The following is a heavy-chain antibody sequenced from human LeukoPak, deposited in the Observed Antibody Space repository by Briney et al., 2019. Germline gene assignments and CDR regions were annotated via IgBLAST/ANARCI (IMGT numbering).Heavy chain of an antibody. D-gene: IGHD3-22*01. J-gene: IGHJ3*02. CDR1: GFTFRSYS. Sequence: GGSLRLSCAASGFTFRSYSMHWVRQAPGKGLEWVSYISSTSSTIYYADSVKGRFTISRDNDKNSLYLQMNSLRDEDTAVYYCARAAPYYYDSRGYSAFDSWGQGTMVAVSA. CDR3: ARAAPYYYDSRGYSAFDS. V-gene: IGHV3-48*02. CDR2: ISSTSSTI.